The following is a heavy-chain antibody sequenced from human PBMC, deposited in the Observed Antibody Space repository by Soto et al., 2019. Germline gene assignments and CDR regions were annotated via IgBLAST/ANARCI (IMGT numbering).Heavy chain of an antibody. CDR1: GGSISSYY. D-gene: IGHD3-16*02. Sequence: SEILSLTCTVSGGSISSYYWSWIRQPAGKGLEWIGRIYTSGSTNYNPSLKSRVTMSVDTSKDQFSLKLSSVTAADTAVYYCARGRIMITFGGVIGRDWFDPWGQGTLVTVSS. J-gene: IGHJ5*02. V-gene: IGHV4-4*07. CDR3: ARGRIMITFGGVIGRDWFDP. CDR2: IYTSGST.